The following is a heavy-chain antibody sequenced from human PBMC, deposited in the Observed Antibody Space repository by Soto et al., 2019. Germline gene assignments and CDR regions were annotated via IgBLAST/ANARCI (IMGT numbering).Heavy chain of an antibody. CDR3: AKGGTSYNWFDP. Sequence: GGSLRLSCAASGFTFSSYAMSWVRQAPGKGLEWVSTISGSGGYTYYADSVKGRFTISIDNSKNTLYLQMNSLRAEDTAVHYCAKGGTSYNWFDPWGQGTLVTVSS. CDR1: GFTFSSYA. D-gene: IGHD2-8*01. V-gene: IGHV3-23*01. J-gene: IGHJ5*02. CDR2: ISGSGGYT.